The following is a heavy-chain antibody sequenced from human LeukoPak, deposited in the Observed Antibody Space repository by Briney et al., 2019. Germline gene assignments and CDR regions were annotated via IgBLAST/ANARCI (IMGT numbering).Heavy chain of an antibody. CDR1: GFTFSSYA. D-gene: IGHD3-22*01. J-gene: IGHJ4*02. V-gene: IGHV3-30-3*01. CDR3: ARPVVTMIVVVPHPFDY. CDR2: ISYDRSNK. Sequence: GGSLRLSCAASGFTFSSYAMHWVRQAPGKGLEWVAVISYDRSNKYYADSVKGRFTISRDNSKNTLYQQMNSLRAEDTAVYYCARPVVTMIVVVPHPFDYWGQGTLVTVSS.